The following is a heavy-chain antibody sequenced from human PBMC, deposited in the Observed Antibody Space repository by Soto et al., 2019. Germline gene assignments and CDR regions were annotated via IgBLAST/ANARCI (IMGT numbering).Heavy chain of an antibody. CDR2: IYYSGST. V-gene: IGHV4-30-4*01. CDR3: ARGAGDFDL. J-gene: IGHJ3*01. Sequence: QVQLQESGPGLVKPSQTLSLTCTVSGGSIGSGDYHWCLIRQPPGKGLECIGYIYYSGSTYYNPSLKRRVIISVDTSKNQFSLKLSSVTAADTAVYYCARGAGDFDLGGQGTMVTVSS. CDR1: GGSIGSGDYH.